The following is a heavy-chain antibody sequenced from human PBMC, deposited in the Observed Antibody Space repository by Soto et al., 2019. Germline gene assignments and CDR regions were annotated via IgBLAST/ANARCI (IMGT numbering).Heavy chain of an antibody. CDR1: GYTFTDYH. V-gene: IGHV1-2*02. CDR3: AREGGSETLQPSYNWFDT. CDR2: INANSGGA. J-gene: IGHJ5*02. Sequence: QVQLVQSGAEVKKPGASVKVSCKASGYTFTDYHIHWVRQAPGQGLEFMGWINANSGGAGSAQQFKGRVTVTRDTSITTVYMELSNLRSDDTAVYYCAREGGSETLQPSYNWFDTWGQGTLVTVSS. D-gene: IGHD6-25*01.